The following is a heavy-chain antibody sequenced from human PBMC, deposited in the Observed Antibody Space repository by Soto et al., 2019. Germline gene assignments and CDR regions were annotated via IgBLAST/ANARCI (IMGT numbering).Heavy chain of an antibody. Sequence: GGSLRLSCAASGFTFSSYGMHWVRQAPGKGLEWVAVIWYDGSNKYYADSVKGRFTISRDNSKNTLYLQMNSLRAEDTAVYYCARALYSSGWYYFDYWGQGTLVTVSS. J-gene: IGHJ4*02. CDR1: GFTFSSYG. CDR2: IWYDGSNK. V-gene: IGHV3-33*01. CDR3: ARALYSSGWYYFDY. D-gene: IGHD6-19*01.